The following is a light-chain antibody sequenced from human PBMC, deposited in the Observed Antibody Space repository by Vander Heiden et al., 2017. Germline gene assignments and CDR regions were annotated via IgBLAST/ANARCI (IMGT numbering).Light chain of an antibody. CDR2: DVS. CDR3: CSSTSSSTLWV. Sequence: QSARTQPASVSGSSGQSSAISFTGSSSDIGGSYYVSCYQPHPGKAPKLLIFDVSNRPSGVSTRCSGSKSGTTASLTISGLHAEDEADYYCCSSTSSSTLWVFGTGTKLTVL. CDR1: SSDIGGSYY. J-gene: IGLJ1*01. V-gene: IGLV2-14*03.